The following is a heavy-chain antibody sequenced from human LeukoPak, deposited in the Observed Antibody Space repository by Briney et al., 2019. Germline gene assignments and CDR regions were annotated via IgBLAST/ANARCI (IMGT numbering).Heavy chain of an antibody. Sequence: GGSLRLSCAASGFTFSSYGMHWVRQAPGKGLEWVANIKQDGSEKYCVDSVKGRFTISRDNAKNSLYLQMNSLRAEDTAVYYCARTTVTRTDYWGQGTLVTVSS. CDR3: ARTTVTRTDY. V-gene: IGHV3-7*01. CDR2: IKQDGSEK. J-gene: IGHJ4*02. D-gene: IGHD4-17*01. CDR1: GFTFSSYG.